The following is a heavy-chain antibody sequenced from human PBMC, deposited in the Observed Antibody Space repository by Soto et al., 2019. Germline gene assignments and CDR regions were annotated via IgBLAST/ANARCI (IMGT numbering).Heavy chain of an antibody. CDR3: ARVYGTNYGFDF. V-gene: IGHV4-59*01. CDR2: VFNSDTS. CDR1: GGSIRSYY. Sequence: ASETLSLTCSVSGGSIRSYYWSWIRQPPGKALEWIGHVFNSDTSKYNPSLRSRVDMSVDRSKNQFSLTMTSLTAADTAVYYCARVYGTNYGFDFWGQGALVTVS. D-gene: IGHD4-17*01. J-gene: IGHJ4*02.